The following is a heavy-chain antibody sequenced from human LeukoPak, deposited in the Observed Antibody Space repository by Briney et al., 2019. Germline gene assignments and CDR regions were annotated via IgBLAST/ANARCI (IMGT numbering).Heavy chain of an antibody. CDR1: GFTFDDYA. CDR3: ARVRGGGVVIIYYMDV. Sequence: GGSLRLSCAASGFTFDDYAMSWVRQVPGKGLEWVSGINWNGGSTGYADSVKGRFTISRDNAKSSLYLQMNSLRAEDTALYYCARVRGGGVVIIYYMDVWGKGTTVTVSS. D-gene: IGHD3-3*01. J-gene: IGHJ6*03. CDR2: INWNGGST. V-gene: IGHV3-20*04.